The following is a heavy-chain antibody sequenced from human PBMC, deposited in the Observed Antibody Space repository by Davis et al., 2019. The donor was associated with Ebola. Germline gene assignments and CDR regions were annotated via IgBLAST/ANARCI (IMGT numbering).Heavy chain of an antibody. CDR1: GFTFTDAW. D-gene: IGHD1-26*01. CDR2: IRSKANSYAT. CDR3: TTTTTHFDY. J-gene: IGHJ4*02. Sequence: GESLKISCAASGFTFTDAWMSWVRQAPGKGLEWVGRIRSKANSYATAYAASVKGRFTISRDDSKNTAYLQMNSLKTEDTAVYYCTTTTTHFDYWGQGTLVTVSS. V-gene: IGHV3-73*01.